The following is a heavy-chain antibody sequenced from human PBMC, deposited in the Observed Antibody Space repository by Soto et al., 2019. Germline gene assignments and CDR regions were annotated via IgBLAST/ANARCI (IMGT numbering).Heavy chain of an antibody. CDR3: AHILPRVGVSVGGMDV. J-gene: IGHJ6*02. CDR2: IYWDDDK. D-gene: IGHD2-21*01. CDR1: GFLLNTRGVG. V-gene: IGHV2-5*02. Sequence: QITLKESGPTLVKPTQTLTLTCTFSGFLLNTRGVGVGWIRQPPGKALEWLALIYWDDDKRYSPSLKTRRTIPKDTPEDPVVLTIPNVGPVDTATCYCAHILPRVGVSVGGMDVWGQRTTVTVSS.